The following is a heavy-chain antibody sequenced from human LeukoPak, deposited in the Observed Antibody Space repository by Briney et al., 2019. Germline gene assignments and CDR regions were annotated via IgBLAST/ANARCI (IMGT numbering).Heavy chain of an antibody. J-gene: IGHJ6*02. Sequence: GGSLRLSCAASGFTFNNYAMSWVRQAPGKGLEWVSAISGSGGSTYYADSVKGRFTISRDNSKNTLYLQMNSLRAEDTAVYYCARDYSNYGMDVWGQGTTVTVSS. D-gene: IGHD4-11*01. CDR1: GFTFNNYA. CDR3: ARDYSNYGMDV. CDR2: ISGSGGST. V-gene: IGHV3-23*01.